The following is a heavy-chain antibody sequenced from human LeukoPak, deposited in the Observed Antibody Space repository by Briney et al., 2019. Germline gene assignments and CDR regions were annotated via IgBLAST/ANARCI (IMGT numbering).Heavy chain of an antibody. Sequence: SETLSLTCTVTGGYISSGSYYWSWIRQPPGKGLEWIGRIYTSGSTNYNPSLKSRVTISVDTSKNQFSLKLSSVTAADTAVYYCARDSTTTVTIFDYWGQGTLVTVSS. J-gene: IGHJ4*02. V-gene: IGHV4-61*02. CDR3: ARDSTTTVTIFDY. CDR1: GGYISSGSYY. D-gene: IGHD4-17*01. CDR2: IYTSGST.